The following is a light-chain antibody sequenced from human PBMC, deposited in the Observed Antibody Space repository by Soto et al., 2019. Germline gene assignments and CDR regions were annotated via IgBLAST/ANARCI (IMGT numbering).Light chain of an antibody. CDR3: QQLNSYPLT. Sequence: DVQLAQSPSSLSASVGARVTITCRASQGISSYLAWYQQKQGKAPKLLIYAASTLQSGVPSRFSGIGSGTELTITISSLQPEDGETYDGQQLNSYPLTFGGGTKVDIK. J-gene: IGKJ4*01. CDR1: QGISSY. V-gene: IGKV1-9*01. CDR2: AAS.